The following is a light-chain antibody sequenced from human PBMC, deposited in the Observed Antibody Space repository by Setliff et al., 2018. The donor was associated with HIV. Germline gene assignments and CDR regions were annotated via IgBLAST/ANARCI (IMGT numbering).Light chain of an antibody. CDR3: SSYTRNSTHV. CDR2: EVS. J-gene: IGLJ1*01. CDR1: SSDVGAFNY. V-gene: IGLV2-14*01. Sequence: QPALTQHASVSGSPGQSITISCTGTSSDVGAFNYVSWYQHHPDKAPKLILYEVSNRPSGVSNRFSVSKFDNTASLTISGLQPEDETDYYCSSYTRNSTHVFGTGTKVTVL.